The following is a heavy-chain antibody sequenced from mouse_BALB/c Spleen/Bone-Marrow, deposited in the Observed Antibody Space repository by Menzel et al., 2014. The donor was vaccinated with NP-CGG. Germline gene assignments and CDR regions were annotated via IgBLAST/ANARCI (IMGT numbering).Heavy chain of an antibody. Sequence: EVQLQQSGAELVKPGASVKLSCTASGFNIRDTYIHWVVQRPEQGLAWIGRIDPASGDTKFDPKFQGKATITADTSSNTAYLQVTGLTSDDTAVYYCARVIPWYFDVWGAGTTVTVSS. J-gene: IGHJ1*01. CDR3: ARVIPWYFDV. CDR1: GFNIRDTY. V-gene: IGHV14-3*02. CDR2: IDPASGDT.